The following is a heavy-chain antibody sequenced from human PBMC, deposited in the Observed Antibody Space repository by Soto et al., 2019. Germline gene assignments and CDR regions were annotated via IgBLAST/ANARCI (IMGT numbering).Heavy chain of an antibody. Sequence: SDTLSLTCSVSGGSISRSSHYWGWIRQPPGKGLEWIGNIYYNGNTYYNPSLKSRVTISIDTSKNRFSLRLSSVTAADTAVYFCGARPANYYFYGMDVWGQGTTVTVSS. V-gene: IGHV4-39*02. J-gene: IGHJ6*02. CDR2: IYYNGNT. CDR1: GGSISRSSHY. D-gene: IGHD6-6*01. CDR3: GARPANYYFYGMDV.